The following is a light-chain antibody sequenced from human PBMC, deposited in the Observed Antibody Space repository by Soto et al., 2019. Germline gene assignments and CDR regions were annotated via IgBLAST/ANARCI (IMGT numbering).Light chain of an antibody. CDR3: CTYAGSSTYV. Sequence: QSMLTQPDSVSGSLGQSITISCTGTSRDVANYNLVSWYQQHPGKAPKLVIYEVTKRPSGVSSRFFGSKSGKTASLTISGLQADDEADYHCCTYAGSSTYVFGTGTKVTVL. CDR2: EVT. CDR1: SRDVANYNL. J-gene: IGLJ1*01. V-gene: IGLV2-23*02.